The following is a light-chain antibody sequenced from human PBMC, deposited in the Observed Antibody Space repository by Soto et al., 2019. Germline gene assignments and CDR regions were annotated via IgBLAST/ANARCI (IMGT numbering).Light chain of an antibody. J-gene: IGLJ2*01. V-gene: IGLV2-14*01. Sequence: QSVLTQPASVSGSPGQSITIACTGTSSDVGGYNYVSWYQQHPGKAPKVMIYEVSHRPSGVSDRFSGSKSGNTASLTISGLQADDEADYYCSSYTTSSTLVVFGGGTKLTVL. CDR2: EVS. CDR3: SSYTTSSTLVV. CDR1: SSDVGGYNY.